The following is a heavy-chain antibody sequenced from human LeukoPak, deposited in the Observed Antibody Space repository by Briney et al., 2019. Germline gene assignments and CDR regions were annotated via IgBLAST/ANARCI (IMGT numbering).Heavy chain of an antibody. J-gene: IGHJ4*02. CDR2: IYPGDSDT. CDR1: GYQFSNYW. CDR3: ARLTAVVTFDY. Sequence: GESLQISCKGSGYQFSNYWIGWVRQMPGKGLEWMGIIYPGDSDTRYSPSFQGQVTISADKSISTAYLQWRSLKVSDSAMYYCARLTAVVTFDYWGQGTLVTVSS. V-gene: IGHV5-51*01. D-gene: IGHD4-23*01.